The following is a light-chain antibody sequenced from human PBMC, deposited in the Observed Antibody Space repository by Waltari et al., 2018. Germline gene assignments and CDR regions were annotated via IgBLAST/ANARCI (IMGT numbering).Light chain of an antibody. CDR1: SSNIATNY. CDR2: RND. CDR3: AAWDDGLSGPV. J-gene: IGLJ3*02. V-gene: IGLV1-47*01. Sequence: QSVLTQPPSVSGTPGQGVPISCSGSSSNIATNYVYWYQQLPRTAPNLLIFRNDQRPSGVPDRFSASKSGTSASLAISGLRSEDEADYYCAAWDDGLSGPVFGGGTKLTVL.